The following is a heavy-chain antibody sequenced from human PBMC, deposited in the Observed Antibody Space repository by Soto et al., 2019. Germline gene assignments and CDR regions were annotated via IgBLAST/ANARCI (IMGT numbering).Heavy chain of an antibody. CDR2: IIPIFGTA. D-gene: IGHD5-18*01. Sequence: ASVQVSYKASGGTFRSYAISWVRQAPGQGLEWMGGIIPIFGTANYAQKFQGRVTITANESTSTAYMELSSLRSEDTAVYYCARDGYGYNPAPFDYWGQGTLVTVSS. CDR3: ARDGYGYNPAPFDY. V-gene: IGHV1-69*13. CDR1: GGTFRSYA. J-gene: IGHJ4*02.